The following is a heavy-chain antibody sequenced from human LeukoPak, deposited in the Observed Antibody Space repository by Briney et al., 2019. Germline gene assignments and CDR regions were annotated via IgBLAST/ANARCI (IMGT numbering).Heavy chain of an antibody. J-gene: IGHJ4*02. CDR3: ARSVPYYYGSGSLFDY. CDR1: GYSFTSYW. CDR2: INPGDSDT. V-gene: IGHV5-51*01. D-gene: IGHD3-10*01. Sequence: GESLKISCKGSGYSFTSYWIGWVRQMPGKGLEWMGIINPGDSDTRYSPSFQGQVTISADKSISTAYLQWSSLKASDTAMYYCARSVPYYYGSGSLFDYWGQGTLVTVSS.